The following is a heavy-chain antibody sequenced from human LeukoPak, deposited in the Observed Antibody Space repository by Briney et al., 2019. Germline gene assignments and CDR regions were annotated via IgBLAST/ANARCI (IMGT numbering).Heavy chain of an antibody. D-gene: IGHD5-12*01. Sequence: ASVKVSCKASGYTFTNYYMHWVRQAPGQGLEWMGIINPSGGSTTYTQRFQGRVIMTRDTSTSTVYMELSSLRSEDTAVYYCARSWGYDGGWSQGTLVTVSS. J-gene: IGHJ4*02. CDR3: ARSWGYDGG. V-gene: IGHV1-46*01. CDR2: INPSGGST. CDR1: GYTFTNYY.